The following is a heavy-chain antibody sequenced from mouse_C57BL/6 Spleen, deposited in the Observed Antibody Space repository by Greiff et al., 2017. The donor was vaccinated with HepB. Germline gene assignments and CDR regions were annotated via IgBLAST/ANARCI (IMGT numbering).Heavy chain of an antibody. CDR2: INPNNGGT. CDR3: ARRYRKGVVHLDY. V-gene: IGHV1-18*01. D-gene: IGHD2-14*01. CDR1: GYTFTDYN. Sequence: VQLKESGPELVKPGASVKIPCKASGYTFTDYNMDWVKQSHGKSLEWIGDINPNNGGTIYNQKFKGKATLTVDKSSSTAYMELRSLTSEDTAVYYCARRYRKGVVHLDYWGQGTTLTVSS. J-gene: IGHJ2*01.